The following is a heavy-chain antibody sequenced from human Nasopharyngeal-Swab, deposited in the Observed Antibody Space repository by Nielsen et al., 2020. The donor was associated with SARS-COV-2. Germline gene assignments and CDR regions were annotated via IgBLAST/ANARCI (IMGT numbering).Heavy chain of an antibody. CDR1: GFTFSSYG. V-gene: IGHV3-33*01. CDR3: ARDSPVGARDAEYFQH. D-gene: IGHD1-26*01. CDR2: IWYDGSNK. J-gene: IGHJ1*01. Sequence: GESLKISCAASGFTFSSYGMHWVRQAPDKGLEWVAVIWYDGSNKYYADSVKGRFTISRDNSKNTLYLQMNSLRAEDTAVYYCARDSPVGARDAEYFQHWGQGTLVTVSS.